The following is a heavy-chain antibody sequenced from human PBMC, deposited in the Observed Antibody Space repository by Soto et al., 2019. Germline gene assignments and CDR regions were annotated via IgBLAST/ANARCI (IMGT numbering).Heavy chain of an antibody. D-gene: IGHD6-19*01. CDR3: AKDWGIAVAAH. CDR1: GFTFSSTG. Sequence: QVQLVESGGGVVQPGGALRLSCAASGFTFSSTGMHWVRQAPGKGLEWVAVISHDGGNKYYGDSVKGRFIISRDNSKNTLYLQMNSLRADDTAVYYCAKDWGIAVAAHWGQGTLVTVSS. J-gene: IGHJ4*02. CDR2: ISHDGGNK. V-gene: IGHV3-30*18.